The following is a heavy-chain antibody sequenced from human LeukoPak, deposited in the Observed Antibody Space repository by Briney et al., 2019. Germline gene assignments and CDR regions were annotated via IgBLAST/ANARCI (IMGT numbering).Heavy chain of an antibody. D-gene: IGHD2-2*01. CDR1: GFTVGSKY. CDR2: LYSGSDT. CDR3: ARPGTVVPAAIDY. V-gene: IGHV3-53*01. Sequence: GGSLRLSCAASGFTVGSKYMNWVRQAPGKGLEWVSILYSGSDTYYSDSVKGRFTISRDNAKNSLYLQMNSLRAEDTAVYHCARPGTVVPAAIDYWGQGTLVTVSS. J-gene: IGHJ4*02.